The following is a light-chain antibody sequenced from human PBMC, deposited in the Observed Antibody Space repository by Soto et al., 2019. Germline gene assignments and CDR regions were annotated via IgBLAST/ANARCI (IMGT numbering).Light chain of an antibody. CDR1: QSVSSSY. J-gene: IGKJ2*01. V-gene: IGKV3-20*01. CDR3: HQYGSSPYT. Sequence: EIVLTQSPGTLSLSPGERATLSCRASQSVSSSYLAWYQQKPGQAPRLLIYGASSWPTGIPDRFSGSGSGTDFTLTISRLEPEDFAVYYCHQYGSSPYTFGHGPKLEIK. CDR2: GAS.